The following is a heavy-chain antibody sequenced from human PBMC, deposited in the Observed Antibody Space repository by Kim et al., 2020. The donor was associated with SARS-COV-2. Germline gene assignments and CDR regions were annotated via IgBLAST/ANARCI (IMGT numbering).Heavy chain of an antibody. D-gene: IGHD6-19*01. CDR3: VQGRQWLIIN. V-gene: IGHV3-43*02. J-gene: IGHJ4*02. Sequence: GGSLRLSCATSGFNFDAYAIHWVRLVPGKGLEWVSLISRDGGDTYYVDSVKGRFTISRDSSKKSVFLQMNSLRSDDTALHYCVQGRQWLIINWGQGTQVTVSS. CDR2: ISRDGGDT. CDR1: GFNFDAYA.